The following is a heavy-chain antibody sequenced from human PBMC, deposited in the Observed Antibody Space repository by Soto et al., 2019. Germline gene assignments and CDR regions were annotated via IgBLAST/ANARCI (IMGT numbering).Heavy chain of an antibody. V-gene: IGHV3-23*01. Sequence: QPGGSLRLSCAASGFTFSSYAMSWVRHAPGKGLEWGSALSGSGGSRYYSDSLKARFTISRYNSKNTLYLQMNSRRAEDTAVYYCALVHTYYDTWDYYYGMDVWGQGTTVTVSS. J-gene: IGHJ6*02. CDR2: LSGSGGSR. D-gene: IGHD3-9*01. CDR1: GFTFSSYA. CDR3: ALVHTYYDTWDYYYGMDV.